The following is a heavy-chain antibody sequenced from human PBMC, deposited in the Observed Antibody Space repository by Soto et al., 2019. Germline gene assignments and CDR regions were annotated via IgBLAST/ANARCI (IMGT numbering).Heavy chain of an antibody. CDR1: GGTFSSYA. J-gene: IGHJ4*02. D-gene: IGHD3-22*01. V-gene: IGHV1-69*13. Sequence: SVKVSCKASGGTFSSYAISWVRQAPGQGLEWMGGIIPIFGTANYAQKFQGRVTITADESTSTAYMELSSLRSEDTAVYYCARDQSRYYYDSSGYYDYWGQGTLVTVSS. CDR3: ARDQSRYYYDSSGYYDY. CDR2: IIPIFGTA.